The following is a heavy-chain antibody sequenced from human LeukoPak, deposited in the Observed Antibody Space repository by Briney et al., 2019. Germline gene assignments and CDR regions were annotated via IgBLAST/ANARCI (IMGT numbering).Heavy chain of an antibody. V-gene: IGHV3-13*01. J-gene: IGHJ6*03. CDR2: IGTAGGT. D-gene: IGHD6-25*01. CDR1: GFTFSRFD. CDR3: ARDMRGYPNYYMDV. Sequence: GGSLRLSCAASGFTFSRFDMHWVRQATGKGLEWVSAIGTAGGTYYPGSVKGRFTISRDNVKNSLYLQMNSLTAGDTAVYYCARDMRGYPNYYMDVWGKGTTVTIS.